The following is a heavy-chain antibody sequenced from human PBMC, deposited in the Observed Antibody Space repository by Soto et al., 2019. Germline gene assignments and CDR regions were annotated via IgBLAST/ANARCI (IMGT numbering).Heavy chain of an antibody. CDR1: GFTFRNYA. V-gene: IGHV3-30-3*01. Sequence: QVQLEESGGGVVQPGRSLRLSCATSGFTFRNYAMHWVRQAPGKGLECVAVIAYDGSNKFYSDYVKGRFTISRDNSQNTLYLQINSLRHEDTAVYYCARGDREDIAVVIGVLPGEYDVDAWGQGTTVTVSS. D-gene: IGHD2-15*01. J-gene: IGHJ6*02. CDR3: ARGDREDIAVVIGVLPGEYDVDA. CDR2: IAYDGSNK.